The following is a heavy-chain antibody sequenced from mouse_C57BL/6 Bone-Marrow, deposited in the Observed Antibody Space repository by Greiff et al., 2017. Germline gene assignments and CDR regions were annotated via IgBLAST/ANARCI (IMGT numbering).Heavy chain of an antibody. D-gene: IGHD1-1*01. V-gene: IGHV5-17*01. CDR1: GFTFSDYG. Sequence: EVKLVESGGGLVKPGGSLKLSCAASGFTFSDYGMYWVRQAPEKGLEWVAYISSGSSTIYYADTVKGRFTISRDNAKNTLFLQMTSLRSEDTAMYYCARGVVAVDYWGQGPSVTDSS. J-gene: IGHJ4*01. CDR3: ARGVVAVDY. CDR2: ISSGSSTI.